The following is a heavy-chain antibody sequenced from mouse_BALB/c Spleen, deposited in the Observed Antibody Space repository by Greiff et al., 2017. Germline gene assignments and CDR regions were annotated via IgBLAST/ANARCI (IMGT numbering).Heavy chain of an antibody. D-gene: IGHD2-10*02. CDR1: GYTFTDYA. CDR2: ISTYYGNT. Sequence: QVQLKESGPELVRPGVSVKISCKGSGYTFTDYAMHWVKQSHAKSLEWIGVISTYYGNTNYNQKFKGKATMTVDKSSSTAYMELARLTSEDSAIYYCARGGYGNYEAMDYWGQGTSVTVSS. V-gene: IGHV1-67*01. J-gene: IGHJ4*01. CDR3: ARGGYGNYEAMDY.